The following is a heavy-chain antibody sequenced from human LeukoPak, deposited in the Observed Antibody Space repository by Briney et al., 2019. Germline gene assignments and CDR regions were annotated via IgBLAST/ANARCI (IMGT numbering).Heavy chain of an antibody. D-gene: IGHD3-3*01. CDR2: IIPILGIA. CDR1: GGAFSSYA. CDR3: ARADFSASGVRSAFDI. Sequence: SVKVSCKASGGAFSSYAISWVRQAPGQGLEWMGRIIPILGIANYAQKFQGRVTITADKSTSAAYMELSSLRSEDTAVYYCARADFSASGVRSAFDIWGQGTMVTVSS. J-gene: IGHJ3*02. V-gene: IGHV1-69*04.